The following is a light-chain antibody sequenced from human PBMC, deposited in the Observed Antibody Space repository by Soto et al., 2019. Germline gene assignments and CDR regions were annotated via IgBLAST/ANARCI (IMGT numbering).Light chain of an antibody. CDR2: DAY. CDR3: QQRHMWPIT. CDR1: QSFRGL. Sequence: EVVVTRSPLTLSLCPWQRATLSFRSSQSFRGLLAWYQQKPGQAARLLIYDAYNRATGIPPRFSGSGSGTDFTITISSLEPEDSAVYYCQQRHMWPITFGQGTRLEIK. V-gene: IGKV3-11*01. J-gene: IGKJ5*01.